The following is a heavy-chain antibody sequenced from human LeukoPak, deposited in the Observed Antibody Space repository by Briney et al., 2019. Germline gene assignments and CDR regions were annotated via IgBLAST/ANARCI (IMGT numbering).Heavy chain of an antibody. J-gene: IGHJ6*02. D-gene: IGHD4-11*01. CDR2: INHSGST. V-gene: IGHV4-34*01. CDR1: GGSFSGYY. Sequence: SEALSLTCAVYGGSFSGYYCSWIRQPPGKGLEWIGEINHSGSTNYNPSLKSRVTISVDTSKNQFSLKLSSVTAADTAVYYCARGPLYSNRPHYYGMDVWGQGTTVTVSS. CDR3: ARGPLYSNRPHYYGMDV.